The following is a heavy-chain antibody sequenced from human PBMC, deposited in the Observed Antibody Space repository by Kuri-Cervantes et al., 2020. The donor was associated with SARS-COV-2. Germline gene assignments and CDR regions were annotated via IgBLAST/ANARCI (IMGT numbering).Heavy chain of an antibody. CDR2: ITDEGADT. J-gene: IGHJ4*03. Sequence: GESLKISCAGSGFTFSSFAMAWVRQAPGKGLEWISDITDEGADTYFADSVKGCFTVSRDNSKYSLTLQMSSLRAEDTAIYYCVKCSAASHPCYLDYWGQGTLVTVS. CDR1: GFTFSSFA. V-gene: IGHV3-23*01. D-gene: IGHD3-10*02. CDR3: VKCSAASHPCYLDY.